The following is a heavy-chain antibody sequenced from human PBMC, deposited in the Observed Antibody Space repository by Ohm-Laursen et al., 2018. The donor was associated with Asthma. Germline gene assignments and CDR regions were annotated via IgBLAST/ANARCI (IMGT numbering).Heavy chain of an antibody. Sequence: SLRLSCSASGFTFRSYAMHWVRQAPGKGLEWVAVGGSYYDGGLKYYADSVNGRFTVSRDDSKNTLYLQMDSLRPDDTAVYYCARDVMEWYLPAFDFWGQGTLVTVSS. J-gene: IGHJ4*02. D-gene: IGHD3-3*01. CDR3: ARDVMEWYLPAFDF. CDR2: GGSYYDGGLK. CDR1: GFTFRSYA. V-gene: IGHV3-30-3*01.